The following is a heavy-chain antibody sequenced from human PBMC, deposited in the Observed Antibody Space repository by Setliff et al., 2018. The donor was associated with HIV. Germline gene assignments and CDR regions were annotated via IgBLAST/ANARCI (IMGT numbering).Heavy chain of an antibody. CDR3: ARAGYYGSTSYWEYFQH. V-gene: IGHV4-59*11. CDR1: GGSISSHY. Sequence: SETLSLTCTVSGGSISSHYWSWIRQPPGKGLEWIGSIYYNGITNYNPSLKSRVTVSVDTSKNQFSLKLSSVTAADTAVYYCARAGYYGSTSYWEYFQHWGQGTLGTV. D-gene: IGHD3-22*01. CDR2: IYYNGIT. J-gene: IGHJ1*01.